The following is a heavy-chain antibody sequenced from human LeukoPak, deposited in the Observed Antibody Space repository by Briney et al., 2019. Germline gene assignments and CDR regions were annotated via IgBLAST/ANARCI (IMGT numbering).Heavy chain of an antibody. CDR3: ARGYYGSGSYYNLVDY. J-gene: IGHJ4*02. CDR2: TYYRSKWYN. Sequence: SQTLSLTCAISGDSVSSNSAAWNWIRQSPSRGLEWLGRTYYRSKWYNDYAGSVKSRITINPDTSKNQFSLQLNSVTPEDTAVYYCARGYYGSGSYYNLVDYWGQGTLVTVSS. V-gene: IGHV6-1*01. CDR1: GDSVSSNSAA. D-gene: IGHD3-10*01.